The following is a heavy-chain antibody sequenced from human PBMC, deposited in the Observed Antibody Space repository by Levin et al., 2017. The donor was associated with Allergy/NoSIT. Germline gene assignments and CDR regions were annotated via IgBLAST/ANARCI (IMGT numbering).Heavy chain of an antibody. J-gene: IGHJ4*02. V-gene: IGHV4-34*01. CDR2: INHRGST. Sequence: SETLSLTCAVYGGYGGSFSGYYWSWIHQPPGKGLEWIAEINHRGSTNYNPSLKSRLTISLDTSKNQFSLNLSSVTAADTAVYYCARCSSGPPDYWGQGTLVIVSS. CDR3: ARCSSGPPDY. CDR1: GGYGGSFSGYY. D-gene: IGHD6-19*01.